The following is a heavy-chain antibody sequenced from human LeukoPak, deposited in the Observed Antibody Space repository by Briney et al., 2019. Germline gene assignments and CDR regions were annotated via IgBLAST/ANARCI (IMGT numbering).Heavy chain of an antibody. CDR1: GYTFTSYG. D-gene: IGHD3-10*01. J-gene: IGHJ4*02. CDR3: ARALDYGSGSYDY. CDR2: MNPNSGNT. Sequence: ASVKVSCKASGYTFTSYGISWVRQATGQGLEWMGWMNPNSGNTGYAQKFQGRVTMTRNTSISTAYMELSSLRSEDTAVYYCARALDYGSGSYDYWGQGTLVTVSS. V-gene: IGHV1-8*02.